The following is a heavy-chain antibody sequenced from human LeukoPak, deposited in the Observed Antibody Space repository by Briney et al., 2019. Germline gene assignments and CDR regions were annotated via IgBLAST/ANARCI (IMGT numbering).Heavy chain of an antibody. CDR3: AKVRTYYYGSGSSYYCDY. CDR1: GFTFSSYA. J-gene: IGHJ4*02. Sequence: GGSLRLSCAASGFTFSSYAMSWVRQAPGKGLEWVSAISGSGGSTYYADSVKGRFTISRDNSKNTLYLQMNSLRAEDTAVYYCAKVRTYYYGSGSSYYCDYWGQGTLVTVSS. D-gene: IGHD3-10*01. V-gene: IGHV3-23*01. CDR2: ISGSGGST.